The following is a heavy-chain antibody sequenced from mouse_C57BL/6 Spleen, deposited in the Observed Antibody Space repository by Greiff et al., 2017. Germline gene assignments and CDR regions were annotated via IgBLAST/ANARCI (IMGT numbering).Heavy chain of an antibody. D-gene: IGHD1-1*01. Sequence: EVQLQESGPGLVKPSQSLSLTCSVTGYSITSGYYWNWIRQFPGNKLEWMGYISYDGSNNYNPSLKNRISITRDTSKNQFFLKLNSVTTEDTATYYCARGDHYYGSSLFAYWGQGTLVTVSA. CDR2: ISYDGSN. CDR3: ARGDHYYGSSLFAY. V-gene: IGHV3-6*01. CDR1: GYSITSGYY. J-gene: IGHJ3*01.